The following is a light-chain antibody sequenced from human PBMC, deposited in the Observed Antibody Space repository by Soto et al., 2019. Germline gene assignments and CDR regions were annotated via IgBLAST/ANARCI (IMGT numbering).Light chain of an antibody. CDR1: SSDIDACNY. CDR2: DVS. J-gene: IGLJ1*01. Sequence: QSVLTQPASVSGSPGQSITISCTGTSSDIDACNYVSWYQQHPGKAPKLMIYDVSNRPSGISNRFSGSKSGNTASLTISGLQAEDEADYYCGSYTTSSNYVFGTGTKVTVL. CDR3: GSYTTSSNYV. V-gene: IGLV2-14*01.